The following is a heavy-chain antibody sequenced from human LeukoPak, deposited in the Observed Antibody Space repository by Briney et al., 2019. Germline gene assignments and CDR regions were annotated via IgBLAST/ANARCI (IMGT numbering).Heavy chain of an antibody. Sequence: ASVKVSCKASGYTFTSYYMHWVRQAPGQGLEWMGIINPSGGSTNYAQKFQGRVTITADKSTSTAYMELSSLRSEDTAVYYCATPTSAVTREFSYYFDYWGQGTLVTVSS. CDR2: INPSGGST. D-gene: IGHD4-17*01. CDR1: GYTFTSYY. V-gene: IGHV1-46*01. CDR3: ATPTSAVTREFSYYFDY. J-gene: IGHJ4*02.